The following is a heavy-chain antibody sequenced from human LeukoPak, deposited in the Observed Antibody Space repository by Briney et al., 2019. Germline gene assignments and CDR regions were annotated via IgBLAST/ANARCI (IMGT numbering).Heavy chain of an antibody. CDR3: SCYAAPNGW. Sequence: GGSLRLSCAASGFTFSSYSMNWVRQAPGKGLEWVSYISSSSSTIYYADSVKGRFTISRDNSKNTMYLQMNSLRAEDTAVYYCSCYAAPNGWWGQGTLVTVSS. CDR1: GFTFSSYS. J-gene: IGHJ4*02. CDR2: ISSSSSTI. V-gene: IGHV3-48*01. D-gene: IGHD2-2*01.